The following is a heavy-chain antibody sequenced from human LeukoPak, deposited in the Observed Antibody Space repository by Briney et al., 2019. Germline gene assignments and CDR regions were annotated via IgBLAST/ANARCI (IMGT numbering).Heavy chain of an antibody. CDR3: ARGSVTPDAGY. CDR1: GGSISSYY. D-gene: IGHD4-17*01. J-gene: IGHJ4*02. CDR2: IYYSGST. V-gene: IGHV4-4*07. Sequence: SETLSLTCTVSGGSISSYYWSWIRQPAGKGLEWIGRIYYSGSTNYNPSLKSRVTISVDTSKNQVSLKLNSVTAADTAIYYCARGSVTPDAGYWGPGTLVTVSS.